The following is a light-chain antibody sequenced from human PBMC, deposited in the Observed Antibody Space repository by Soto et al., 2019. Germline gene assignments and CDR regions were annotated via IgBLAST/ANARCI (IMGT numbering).Light chain of an antibody. CDR2: DAS. Sequence: DIQMTQSPSTLSASVGDRVTITCRASQSVCAWLAWYQQKPGKAPKFLIYDASNLESGVPSRFSGSGSGTEFTLTISSLQPDDFATYYCQEYTSYSWTFGQGTKVDI. V-gene: IGKV1-5*01. CDR1: QSVCAW. J-gene: IGKJ1*01. CDR3: QEYTSYSWT.